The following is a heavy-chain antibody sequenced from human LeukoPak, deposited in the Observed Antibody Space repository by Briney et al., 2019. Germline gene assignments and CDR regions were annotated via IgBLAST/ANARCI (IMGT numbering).Heavy chain of an antibody. CDR2: IYYSGST. D-gene: IGHD1-1*01. CDR1: GGSISSYY. Sequence: SETLSLTCTVSGGSISSYYWSWIRQPPGKGLEWIGYIYYSGSTNYNPSLKSRVTISVDTSKNQFSLKLSSVTAADTAVYYCARVPQQLVVDYWGQGTLVTVSS. CDR3: ARVPQQLVVDY. V-gene: IGHV4-59*08. J-gene: IGHJ4*02.